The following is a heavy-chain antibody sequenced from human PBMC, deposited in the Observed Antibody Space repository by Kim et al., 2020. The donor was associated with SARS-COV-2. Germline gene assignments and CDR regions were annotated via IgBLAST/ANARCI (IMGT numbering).Heavy chain of an antibody. V-gene: IGHV3-20*01. Sequence: STGYADSVKGRFTISRDNAKNSLYLQMNSLRAEDTALYHCARREGYAFDIWGQGTMVTVSS. J-gene: IGHJ3*02. CDR2: ST. D-gene: IGHD1-26*01. CDR3: ARREGYAFDI.